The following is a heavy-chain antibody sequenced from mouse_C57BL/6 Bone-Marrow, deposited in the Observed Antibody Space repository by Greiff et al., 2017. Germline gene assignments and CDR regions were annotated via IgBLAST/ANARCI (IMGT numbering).Heavy chain of an antibody. CDR1: GYTFTEYT. D-gene: IGHD1-1*01. V-gene: IGHV1-62-2*01. CDR2: FYPGSGSI. CDR3: ARHEGNDNYGSLYYFDY. J-gene: IGHJ2*01. Sequence: VQLQQSGAELVKPGASVKLSCKASGYTFTEYTIHWVKQRSGQGLEWIGWFYPGSGSIKYNEKFKDKATLTADKTSSTVYMELSRLTSEDSAVYFCARHEGNDNYGSLYYFDYWGQDTTLTVSS.